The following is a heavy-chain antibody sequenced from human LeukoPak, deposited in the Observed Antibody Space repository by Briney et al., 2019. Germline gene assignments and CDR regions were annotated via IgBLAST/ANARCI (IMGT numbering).Heavy chain of an antibody. CDR2: IYYSGST. CDR3: ARHSRKEGQIYYYYYYGMDV. J-gene: IGHJ6*02. D-gene: IGHD2-15*01. CDR1: GGSISSSSYY. V-gene: IGHV4-39*01. Sequence: SETLSLTCTVSGGSISSSSYYWGWIRQPPGKGLEWIGSIYYSGSTYYNPSLKSRVTISVDTSKNQFSLKLSSVTAADTAVYYCARHSRKEGQIYYYYYYGMDVWGQGTTVTVSS.